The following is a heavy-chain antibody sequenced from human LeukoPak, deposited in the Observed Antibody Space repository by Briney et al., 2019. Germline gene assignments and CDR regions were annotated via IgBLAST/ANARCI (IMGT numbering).Heavy chain of an antibody. CDR2: ISTTGIGT. D-gene: IGHD2-15*01. CDR1: GLALSTYA. CDR3: AKHQAAQSPRYCSGASCPYVSDS. V-gene: IGHV3-23*01. J-gene: IGHJ4*02. Sequence: GGSLRLSCAASGLALSTYAMSWVRQAPGKGLEWVSIISTTGIGTYYAHSVKGRFTISRDNSKSTLSLQMTSLRAEDTALYYCAKHQAAQSPRYCSGASCPYVSDSWGQGTLVTVSS.